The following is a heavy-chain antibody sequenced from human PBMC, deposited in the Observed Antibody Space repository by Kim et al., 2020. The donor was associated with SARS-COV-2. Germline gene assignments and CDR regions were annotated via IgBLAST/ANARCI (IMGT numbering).Heavy chain of an antibody. J-gene: IGHJ3*02. CDR3: ARDRVSGDSSGYYFDPPPDAFDI. CDR1: GFTFSSYS. D-gene: IGHD3-22*01. CDR2: ISSSSSYI. V-gene: IGHV3-21*01. Sequence: GGSLRLSCAASGFTFSSYSMNWVRQAPGKGLEWVSSISSSSSYIYYADSVKGRFTISRDNAKNSLYLQMNSLRAEDTAVYYCARDRVSGDSSGYYFDPPPDAFDIWGQGTMVTVSS.